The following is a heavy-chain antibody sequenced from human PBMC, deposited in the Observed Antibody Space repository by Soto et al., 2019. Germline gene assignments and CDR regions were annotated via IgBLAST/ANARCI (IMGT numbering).Heavy chain of an antibody. CDR3: AKDSYSGYDFIDY. J-gene: IGHJ4*02. CDR1: GFTFDDYA. D-gene: IGHD5-12*01. V-gene: IGHV3-9*01. CDR2: ISWNSGSI. Sequence: EVQLVESGGGLVQPGRSLRLSCAASGFTFDDYAMHWVRQAPGKGLEWVSGISWNSGSIGYADSVKGRFTISRDNAKNSLYLQMNSLRAEDTALYYCAKDSYSGYDFIDYWGQGTLVTVSS.